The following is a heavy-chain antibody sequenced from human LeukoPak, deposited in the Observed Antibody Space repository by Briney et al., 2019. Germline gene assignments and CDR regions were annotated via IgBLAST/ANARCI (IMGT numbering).Heavy chain of an antibody. CDR2: IYPGDSDT. CDR3: ARLIRSYNTPRYCSSTSCYRTGYYYYMDV. Sequence: GGSLKISCKGSGYSFTSYWIGWVRQMPGKGLEWMGIIYPGDSDTRYSPSFQGQVTISADKSISTAYLQWSSLKASDTAMYYCARLIRSYNTPRYCSSTSCYRTGYYYYMDVWGKGTTVTISS. CDR1: GYSFTSYW. J-gene: IGHJ6*03. V-gene: IGHV5-51*01. D-gene: IGHD2-2*01.